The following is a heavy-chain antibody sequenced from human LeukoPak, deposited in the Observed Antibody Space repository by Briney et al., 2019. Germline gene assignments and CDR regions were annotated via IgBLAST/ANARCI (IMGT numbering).Heavy chain of an antibody. J-gene: IGHJ4*02. D-gene: IGHD5-24*01. Sequence: PSETLSLTCTVSGGSISSYYWSWIRQPPGKGLEWIGYIYYSGSTNYNPSLRSRVTISLDTSKNQFSLKLTSVTAADTAVYYCAKVGDGYNQRYYFDYWGQGILVTVSS. V-gene: IGHV4-59*12. CDR3: AKVGDGYNQRYYFDY. CDR1: GGSISSYY. CDR2: IYYSGST.